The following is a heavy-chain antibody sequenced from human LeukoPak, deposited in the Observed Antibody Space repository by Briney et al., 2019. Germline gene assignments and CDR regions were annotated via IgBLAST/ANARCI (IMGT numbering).Heavy chain of an antibody. CDR3: ASFSAVTGSFDN. CDR2: IKQDAGEK. D-gene: IGHD6-19*01. Sequence: PGGSLRLSCAAFGFTFSTYWMSWVRQAPGKGLEWVANIKQDAGEKYYVDSVKGRFTISRDNAKNSLYLQMSSLRAEDTAVYYCASFSAVTGSFDNWGQGTLVTVSS. J-gene: IGHJ4*02. CDR1: GFTFSTYW. V-gene: IGHV3-7*01.